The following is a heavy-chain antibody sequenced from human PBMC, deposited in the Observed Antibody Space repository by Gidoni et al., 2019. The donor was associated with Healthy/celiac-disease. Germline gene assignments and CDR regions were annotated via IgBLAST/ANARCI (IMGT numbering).Heavy chain of an antibody. CDR2: SSSSSSYI. J-gene: IGHJ3*02. D-gene: IGHD6-13*01. CDR3: AREPTITGAAAEADAFDI. V-gene: IGHV3-21*01. Sequence: EVQLVESGGGLVKPGGSLRLSCAASGCTFSSYSMNWVRQAPGKGLEWVSSSSSSSSYIYYADSVKGRFTISRDNAKNSLYLQMNSLRAEDTAVYYCAREPTITGAAAEADAFDIWGQGTMVTVSS. CDR1: GCTFSSYS.